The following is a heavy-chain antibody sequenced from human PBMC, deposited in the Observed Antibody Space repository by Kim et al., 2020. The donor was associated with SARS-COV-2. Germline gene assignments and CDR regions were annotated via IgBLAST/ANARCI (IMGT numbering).Heavy chain of an antibody. CDR2: IDGSDGTT. D-gene: IGHD2-2*03. Sequence: GGSLRLSCTTSGFTFTGYAMSWVRQAPGKGLEWVSSIDGSDGTTYYVDSVKGRFTISRDNSKNTLYLQMSTLRADDTAVYYCMKGGWGWIWDYCGQGNLV. CDR1: GFTFTGYA. CDR3: MKGGWGWIWDY. J-gene: IGHJ4*02. V-gene: IGHV3-23*01.